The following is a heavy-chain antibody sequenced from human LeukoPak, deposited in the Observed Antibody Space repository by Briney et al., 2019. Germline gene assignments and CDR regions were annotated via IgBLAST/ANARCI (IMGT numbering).Heavy chain of an antibody. V-gene: IGHV1-3*01. CDR2: INAGNGNT. D-gene: IGHD6-25*01. Sequence: ASVKVSCKASAYTFTIYTIHWVRQAPGQRLEWMGWINAGNGNTKYSQKFQGRVTITRDTSASTAYMELSSLRSEDTAVYYCARTAQRYYFDYWGQGTLVTVSS. J-gene: IGHJ4*02. CDR1: AYTFTIYT. CDR3: ARTAQRYYFDY.